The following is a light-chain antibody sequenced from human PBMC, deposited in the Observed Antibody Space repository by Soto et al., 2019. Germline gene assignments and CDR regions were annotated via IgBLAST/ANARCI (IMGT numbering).Light chain of an antibody. CDR1: QSVSSNY. Sequence: EIVLTQSPGTLSLSPGERATLSCRASQSVSSNYLAWYQQKPGQAPRLLIYGASSRATGIPDRFSGSGYGTDFTLTITRLEPEDFAVYYCQQYGSSPTFGPGTKVDSK. CDR3: QQYGSSPT. J-gene: IGKJ3*01. CDR2: GAS. V-gene: IGKV3-20*01.